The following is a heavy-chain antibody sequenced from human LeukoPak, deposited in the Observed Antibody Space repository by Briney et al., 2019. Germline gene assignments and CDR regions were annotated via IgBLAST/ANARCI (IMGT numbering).Heavy chain of an antibody. CDR1: GGSINSNSNY. V-gene: IGHV4-39*01. D-gene: IGHD5-12*01. J-gene: IGHJ4*02. CDR3: ARHSFEVATLTPFDS. Sequence: SETLSLTCTVSGGSINSNSNYWGWIRKPPGRGPEWIGRMSYNGNTYYRPSLKSRITIPVHTSKNQLSMKLTSMTAEGTVVYYCARHSFEVATLTPFDSWGQGTLVTVSS. CDR2: MSYNGNT.